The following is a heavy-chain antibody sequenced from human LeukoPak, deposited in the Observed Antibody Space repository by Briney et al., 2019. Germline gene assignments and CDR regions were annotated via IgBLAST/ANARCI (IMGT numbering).Heavy chain of an antibody. Sequence: GGSLRLSCAASGFTFSSYAMHWVRQAPGKGLEWVAVISYDGSNKYYADSVKGRFTISRDTSKNTLYLQMNSLSAEDTAVYYCARDHTRLYCSSTSCHRSQTNHDALDIWGQGTMVTVSS. CDR3: ARDHTRLYCSSTSCHRSQTNHDALDI. V-gene: IGHV3-30*04. D-gene: IGHD2-2*02. J-gene: IGHJ3*02. CDR2: ISYDGSNK. CDR1: GFTFSSYA.